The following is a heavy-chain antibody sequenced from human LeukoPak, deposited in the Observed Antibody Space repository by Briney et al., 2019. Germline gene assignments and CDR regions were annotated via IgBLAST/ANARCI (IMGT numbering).Heavy chain of an antibody. CDR1: GGSISSGSYY. Sequence: SQTLSLTCTVSGGSISSGSYYWSWIRQPAGKGLEWIGRIYTSGSINYNPSLKSRVTISVDTSKNQFSLKLSSVTAADTAVYYCARDGYSGYEFDYWGQGTLATVSS. V-gene: IGHV4-61*02. D-gene: IGHD5-12*01. CDR3: ARDGYSGYEFDY. CDR2: IYTSGSI. J-gene: IGHJ4*02.